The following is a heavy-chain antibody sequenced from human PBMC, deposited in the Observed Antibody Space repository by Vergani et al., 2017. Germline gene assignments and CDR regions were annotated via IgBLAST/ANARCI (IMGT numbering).Heavy chain of an antibody. D-gene: IGHD3-22*01. CDR1: GFTFDDYA. CDR2: IRWNSGSI. V-gene: IGHV3-9*01. Sequence: EVQLVESGGGLVQPGRSLRLSCAASGFTFDDYAMHWVRQAPGKGLEWVSGIRWNSGSIGYADSVKGRFTISRDNAKNSLYLQMNSLRAEDTALYYCAKGTRIGFGYYYYYKDVWGKGTTVTVSS. J-gene: IGHJ6*03. CDR3: AKGTRIGFGYYYYYKDV.